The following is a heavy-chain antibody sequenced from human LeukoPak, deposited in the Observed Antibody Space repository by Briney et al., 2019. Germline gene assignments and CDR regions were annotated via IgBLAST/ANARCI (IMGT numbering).Heavy chain of an antibody. Sequence: PSETLSLTCSVSDGSISSYYWSWSRQPQGRGLEWIGYIHYSGSTYYNPSLKSRVAVSVDMSKNQFSLKLSSVTAADTAVYYCARGGGWGSFDYWGQGTLVTVSS. J-gene: IGHJ4*02. D-gene: IGHD7-27*01. CDR2: IHYSGST. CDR3: ARGGGWGSFDY. V-gene: IGHV4-59*01. CDR1: DGSISSYY.